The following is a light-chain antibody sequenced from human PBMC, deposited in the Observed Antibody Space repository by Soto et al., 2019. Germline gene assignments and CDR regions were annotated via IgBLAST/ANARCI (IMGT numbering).Light chain of an antibody. CDR2: DAS. CDR3: HQRQSWPRT. Sequence: VWTQSPATLSLSRGDGDTSSCRASQSVSSHFAWYQQKSGQAPRLLIYDASKRATGIPARFSGSGSGTDFTLTISSLAPEYFAIYYCHQRQSWPRTFGQGTKVDIK. J-gene: IGKJ1*01. CDR1: QSVSSH. V-gene: IGKV3-11*01.